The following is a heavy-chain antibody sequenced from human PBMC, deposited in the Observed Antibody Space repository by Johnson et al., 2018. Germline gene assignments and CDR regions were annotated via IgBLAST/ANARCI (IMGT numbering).Heavy chain of an antibody. CDR2: IYESGGT. Sequence: QVQLQESGPGLVKPSETLSLICTVSGVSLSLHQWNWIRQPPGKGLEWIGVIYESGGTNYNPSPNSRVTISLGASKNQFSLKLRSVTAADTAVYSCTAPISAGAEYLQHWGQGTLVTVSS. D-gene: IGHD3-3*01. CDR1: GVSLSLHQ. V-gene: IGHV4-59*11. J-gene: IGHJ1*01. CDR3: TAPISAGAEYLQH.